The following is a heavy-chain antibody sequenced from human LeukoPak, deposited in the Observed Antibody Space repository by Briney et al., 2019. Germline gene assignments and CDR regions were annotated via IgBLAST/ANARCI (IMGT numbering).Heavy chain of an antibody. CDR2: ISGGGGST. Sequence: PGGSLRLSCAASGFTFSSYWMHWVRQAPGKGLEWVSAISGGGGSTYYADSVKGRFTISRDNSKNTLYLQMNSLRAEDTAVYYCAKEEKYSSSWYYYYYYMDVWGKGTTVTISS. D-gene: IGHD6-13*01. CDR3: AKEEKYSSSWYYYYYYMDV. J-gene: IGHJ6*03. V-gene: IGHV3-23*01. CDR1: GFTFSSYW.